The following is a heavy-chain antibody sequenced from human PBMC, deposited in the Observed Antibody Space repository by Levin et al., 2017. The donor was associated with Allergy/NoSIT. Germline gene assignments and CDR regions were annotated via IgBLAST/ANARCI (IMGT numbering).Heavy chain of an antibody. CDR1: GFTFSSFS. CDR2: ISSSSSHI. V-gene: IGHV3-48*01. D-gene: IGHD3-22*01. J-gene: IGHJ1*01. CDR3: ATSLYYYDNSGYYPEYFQH. Sequence: SCAASGFTFSSFSINWVRQAPGRGLEWVSYISSSSSHIYYADSVKGRFTISRDNAKNSLYLQMNSLRAEDTAMYYCATSLYYYDNSGYYPEYFQHWGQGTLVTVSS.